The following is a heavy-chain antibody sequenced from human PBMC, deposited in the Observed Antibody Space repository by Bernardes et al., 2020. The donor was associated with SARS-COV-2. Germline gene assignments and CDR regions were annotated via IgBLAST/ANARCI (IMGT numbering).Heavy chain of an antibody. J-gene: IGHJ5*02. Sequence: ASVKVSCKVSGYTLTELSMHWVRQAPGKGLEWMGGFDPEDGETIYAQKFQGRVTMTEDTSTDIAYMELSSLRSEDTAVYYCATVPPFISGWYLSVHPNWFDPWGQGTLVTVSS. CDR1: GYTLTELS. CDR2: FDPEDGET. D-gene: IGHD6-19*01. V-gene: IGHV1-24*01. CDR3: ATVPPFISGWYLSVHPNWFDP.